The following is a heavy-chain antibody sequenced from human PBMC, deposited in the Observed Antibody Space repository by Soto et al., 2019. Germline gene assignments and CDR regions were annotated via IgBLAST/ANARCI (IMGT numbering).Heavy chain of an antibody. D-gene: IGHD1-26*01. J-gene: IGHJ4*02. CDR3: ARGGALRPNGHVPLAF. V-gene: IGHV4-34*01. CDR2: INHSGST. Sequence: SETLSLTCAVYGGSFSGYYWSWIRQPPGKGLEWIGEINHSGSTNYNPSLESRVTISVDTSKNQFSLKLRSVTAADTAVYFCARGGALRPNGHVPLAFWGQGTLVTVSS. CDR1: GGSFSGYY.